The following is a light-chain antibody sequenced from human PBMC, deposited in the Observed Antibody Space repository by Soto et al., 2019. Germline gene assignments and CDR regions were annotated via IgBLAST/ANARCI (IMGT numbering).Light chain of an antibody. CDR1: NIGSKS. V-gene: IGLV3-21*02. Sequence: SYELTQPPSVSVAPGQTARLTCGGNNIGSKSVHWYQQRPCQAPVLVVYDDGDRPSGIPERFSGSNSGNTATLTISRVEAGDEADYYCQVWDTSGDHVVFGGGTKLTVL. CDR3: QVWDTSGDHVV. CDR2: DDG. J-gene: IGLJ2*01.